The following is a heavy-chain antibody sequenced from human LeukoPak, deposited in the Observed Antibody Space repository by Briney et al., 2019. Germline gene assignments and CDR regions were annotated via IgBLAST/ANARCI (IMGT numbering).Heavy chain of an antibody. CDR2: IKQDGSAE. J-gene: IGHJ6*02. D-gene: IGHD6-6*01. CDR1: GFTFSTYW. V-gene: IGHV3-7*05. Sequence: GGSLRPSCAASGFTFSTYWMSWVRQAPGKGLEWVANIKQDGSAEVYMDSVKGRFTISRDNAKNSLFLQMNTLRAEDTAVYYCARDPYSSTWSYGMDVWGQGTTVTVSS. CDR3: ARDPYSSTWSYGMDV.